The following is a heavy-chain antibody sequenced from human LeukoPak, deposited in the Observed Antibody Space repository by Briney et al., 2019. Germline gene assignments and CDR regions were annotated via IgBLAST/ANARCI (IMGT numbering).Heavy chain of an antibody. J-gene: IGHJ4*02. Sequence: SETLSLTCTVSVGSISSSSYYWGWIRQSPGKGLEWIGSIYYSGSTYYNPSLKSRVTISVDTSKNQFSLKLSSVTAADTAVYYCARQLVVVEPAEFDYWGREPWSPSPQ. CDR2: IYYSGST. V-gene: IGHV4-39*01. CDR3: ARQLVVVEPAEFDY. CDR1: VGSISSSSYY. D-gene: IGHD2-2*01.